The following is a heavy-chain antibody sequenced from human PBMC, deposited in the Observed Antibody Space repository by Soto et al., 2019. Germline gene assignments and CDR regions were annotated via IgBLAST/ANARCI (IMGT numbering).Heavy chain of an antibody. J-gene: IGHJ4*02. CDR3: ARRSTSYFDY. CDR2: IIPILGIA. D-gene: IGHD1-1*01. Sequence: QVQLVQSGAEVKKPGSSVKVSCKASGGTFSSYTISWVRQAPGQGLEWMGRIIPILGIANYAQKFQGRVTITADKSTSTDYMELSSLRSEDTAVYYCARRSTSYFDYWGQGTLVTVSS. V-gene: IGHV1-69*02. CDR1: GGTFSSYT.